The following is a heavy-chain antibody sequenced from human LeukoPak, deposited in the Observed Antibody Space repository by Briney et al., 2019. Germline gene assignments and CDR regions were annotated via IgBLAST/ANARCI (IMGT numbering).Heavy chain of an antibody. CDR1: GYTFTSYD. CDR2: MNPNSGNT. J-gene: IGHJ4*02. V-gene: IGHV1-8*01. D-gene: IGHD3-10*01. CDR3: ARDYRYYYGSGSYYRYFDY. Sequence: ASVKVSCKASGYTFTSYDINWVRQATGQGLEWMGWMNPNSGNTGYAQKFQGRVTMTRDTSISTAYMELRSLRSDDTAVYYCARDYRYYYGSGSYYRYFDYWGQGTLVTVSS.